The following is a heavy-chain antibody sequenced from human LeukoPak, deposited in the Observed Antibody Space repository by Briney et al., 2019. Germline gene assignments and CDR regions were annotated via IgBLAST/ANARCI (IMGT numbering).Heavy chain of an antibody. V-gene: IGHV3-23*01. Sequence: GGSLRLSCAASGFIFSNYVMSWVRQAPGKGLEWVSVISGSGGSTYYADSVKGRFTISRDNSKNTLYLQMNSLRAEDTAVYYCAKDVYDSSGIDAFDIWGQGTMVTVSS. CDR2: ISGSGGST. D-gene: IGHD3-22*01. CDR3: AKDVYDSSGIDAFDI. J-gene: IGHJ3*02. CDR1: GFIFSNYV.